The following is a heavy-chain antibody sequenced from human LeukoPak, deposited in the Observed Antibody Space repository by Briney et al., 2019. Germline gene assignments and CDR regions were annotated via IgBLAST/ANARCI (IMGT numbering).Heavy chain of an antibody. Sequence: PGGSLRLSCAASGFTFSDYYMNWIRQAPGKGLEWVSYISSSGSTIYYADSVKGRFTISRDNAKNSLYLQMNSLRAEDTAVYYCASRYYYDMGMDVWGQGTTVTVSS. CDR3: ASRYYYDMGMDV. J-gene: IGHJ6*02. V-gene: IGHV3-11*01. D-gene: IGHD3-22*01. CDR1: GFTFSDYY. CDR2: ISSSGSTI.